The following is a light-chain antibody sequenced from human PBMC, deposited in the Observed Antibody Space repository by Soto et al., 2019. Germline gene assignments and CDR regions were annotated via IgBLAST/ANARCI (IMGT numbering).Light chain of an antibody. J-gene: IGKJ4*01. CDR2: AAS. CDR1: QGINNY. V-gene: IGKV1-16*02. CDR3: QQYHTYPIT. Sequence: DSQRTHSPSSLSASIGARVTITCRSSQGINNYLSWFQQAPGKAPNSLIYAASNLQSGVPSKFSGSGSGTNLTLNIPILQPEDFAPYYCQQYHTYPITFGGGIKVEIK.